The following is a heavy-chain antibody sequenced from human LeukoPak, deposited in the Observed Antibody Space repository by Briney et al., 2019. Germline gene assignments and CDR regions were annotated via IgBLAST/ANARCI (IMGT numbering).Heavy chain of an antibody. CDR1: GFAFSNSW. J-gene: IGHJ4*02. V-gene: IGHV3-7*01. Sequence: GGSLRLSCAASGFAFSNSWMNWVRQAPGKGLEWVANIKEGGSEIYYQDSVKGRFTISRDDSTSSLYLQMNSLRAEDTAVYYCARGRGGDWGQGTLVTVSS. CDR2: IKEGGSEI. CDR3: ARGRGGD. D-gene: IGHD3-10*01.